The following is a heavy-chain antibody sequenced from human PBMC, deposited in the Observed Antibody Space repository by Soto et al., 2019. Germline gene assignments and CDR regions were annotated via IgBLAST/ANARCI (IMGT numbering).Heavy chain of an antibody. V-gene: IGHV1-69*06. Sequence: QVQLVQSGAEVKKPGSSVKVSCKASGGTFSSYAISWVRQAPGRGLEWMGGIIPIFGTANYAQKFQGRVTITANKSTSTASMELSSLRSEDTAVYYCARDHYDSSGYYYYYYGMDVWGQGTTVTVSS. CDR1: GGTFSSYA. CDR2: IIPIFGTA. J-gene: IGHJ6*02. D-gene: IGHD3-22*01. CDR3: ARDHYDSSGYYYYYYGMDV.